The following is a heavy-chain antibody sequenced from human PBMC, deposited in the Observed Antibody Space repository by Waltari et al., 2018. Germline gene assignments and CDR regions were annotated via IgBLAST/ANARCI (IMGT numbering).Heavy chain of an antibody. J-gene: IGHJ6*03. CDR1: GGTFSSYA. V-gene: IGHV1-69*04. Sequence: QVQLVQSGAEVKKPGSSVKVSCKASGGTFSSYAISWVRQAPGQGLEWMGGIIPILGIANYAQKFQGRVTITADESTSTAYMKLSSLRSEDTAVYYCARPLEGLQDYYYYMDVWGKGTTVTVSS. D-gene: IGHD4-4*01. CDR3: ARPLEGLQDYYYYMDV. CDR2: IIPILGIA.